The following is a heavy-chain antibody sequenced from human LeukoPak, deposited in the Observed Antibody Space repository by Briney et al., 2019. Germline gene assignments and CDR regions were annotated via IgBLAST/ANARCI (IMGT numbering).Heavy chain of an antibody. D-gene: IGHD3-9*01. CDR1: GFTFSSYG. CDR3: AKWGDYDVLTGYYVSDY. CDR2: ITGGGSGI. V-gene: IGHV3-23*01. J-gene: IGHJ4*02. Sequence: GGSLRLSCAASGFTFSSYGMHWVRQAPGKGLEWVSAITGGGSGIYYADSMKSRFTISRDNSKNTLYLQINGLRAEDTAVYYCAKWGDYDVLTGYYVSDYWGQGTLVTVSS.